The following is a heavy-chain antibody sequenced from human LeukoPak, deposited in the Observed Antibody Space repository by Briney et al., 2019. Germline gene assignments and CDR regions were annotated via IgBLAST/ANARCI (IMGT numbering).Heavy chain of an antibody. Sequence: PSETLSLTCTVSGGSISSSSYYWGWIRQPPGKVLEWIGSIYYSGSTYYNPSRKSRVTISVDTSKNQFSLKLSSVTAADTAVYYCARYSLGSSGYYYGGFDAFDICGQGTMGTVSS. V-gene: IGHV4-39*01. J-gene: IGHJ3*02. CDR1: GGSISSSSYY. D-gene: IGHD3-22*01. CDR3: ARYSLGSSGYYYGGFDAFDI. CDR2: IYYSGST.